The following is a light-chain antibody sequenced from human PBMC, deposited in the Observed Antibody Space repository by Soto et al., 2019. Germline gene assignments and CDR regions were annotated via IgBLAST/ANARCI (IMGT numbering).Light chain of an antibody. CDR2: KAS. J-gene: IGKJ2*02. Sequence: DIQMTQSPSTLSASVGDRVTITCRASQSINSWLAWYQQKPGKAPKLLIYKASNLEAGVPSRFSGSASGTEFTLTISSLQPDDFATYYCQQYNAYSGTFGQGTKLEIK. V-gene: IGKV1-5*03. CDR1: QSINSW. CDR3: QQYNAYSGT.